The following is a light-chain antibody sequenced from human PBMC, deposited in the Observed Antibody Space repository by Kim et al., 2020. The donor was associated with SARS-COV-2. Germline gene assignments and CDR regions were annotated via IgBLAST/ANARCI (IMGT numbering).Light chain of an antibody. CDR3: QQFKNYPIT. CDR1: QDISSA. V-gene: IGKV1D-13*01. Sequence: AIQLTQSPASLSVSVGDRVTFTCRTSQDISSALAWYQQKPGKAPKLLIFDASTLQSGAPSRFSGSGSGTEFTLTISSVQPEDFATYYCQQFKNYPITFGPGTRLEIK. J-gene: IGKJ5*01. CDR2: DAS.